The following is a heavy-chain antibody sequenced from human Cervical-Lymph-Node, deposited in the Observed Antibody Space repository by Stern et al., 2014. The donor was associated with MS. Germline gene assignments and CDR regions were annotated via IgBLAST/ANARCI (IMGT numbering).Heavy chain of an antibody. CDR1: GGSITSSSHY. CDR3: ARIAGGYLYYYGMDV. Sequence: QLQLQESGPGLVKPSETLSLTCTVSGGSITSSSHYWGWIRQPPGKGLEWIGNIYYTGETYYNPSLKSRVTISIDTSREQFCLKLRSVAAADTAVFYCARIAGGYLYYYGMDVWGQGTTVTVSS. D-gene: IGHD3-16*01. J-gene: IGHJ6*02. CDR2: IYYTGET. V-gene: IGHV4-39*01.